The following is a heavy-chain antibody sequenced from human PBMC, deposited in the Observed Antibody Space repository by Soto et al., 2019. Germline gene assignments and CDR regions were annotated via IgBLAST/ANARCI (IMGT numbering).Heavy chain of an antibody. Sequence: VKVSCKASVYTFTSFDINWVRQATGQGLEWMGWMNPNSGNTGYAQKFQGRVTMTRSTSISTAYMELSSLRSVDTAVYYCASCRSGGRCYSHYYYMDVWGTGTTVTVSS. CDR2: MNPNSGNT. J-gene: IGHJ6*03. CDR1: VYTFTSFD. D-gene: IGHD2-15*01. CDR3: ASCRSGGRCYSHYYYMDV. V-gene: IGHV1-8*01.